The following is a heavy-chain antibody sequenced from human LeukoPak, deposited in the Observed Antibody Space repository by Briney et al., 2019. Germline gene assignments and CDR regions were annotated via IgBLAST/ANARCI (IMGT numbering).Heavy chain of an antibody. J-gene: IGHJ6*03. CDR3: ARVGYSYVINDWSRTGLGAYPTKYYYHMDV. Sequence: SETLSLTCAVYGGSFSGYYWSWVRQPPGKGLEWVGEINHSGSTKYNPSPKSRVTISGDTSKNQFSLKLSSVTAADTAVYFCARVGYSYVINDWSRTGLGAYPTKYYYHMDVWGKGTTVTVSS. CDR1: GGSFSGYY. D-gene: IGHD5-18*01. V-gene: IGHV4-34*01. CDR2: INHSGST.